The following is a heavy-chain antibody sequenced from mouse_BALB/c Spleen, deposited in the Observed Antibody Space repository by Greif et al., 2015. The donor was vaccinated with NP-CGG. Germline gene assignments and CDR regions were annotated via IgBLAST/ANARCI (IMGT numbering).Heavy chain of an antibody. D-gene: IGHD4-1*01. J-gene: IGHJ1*01. CDR3: ATGTYFDV. V-gene: IGHV1-7*01. CDR2: INPSTGYT. CDR1: GYTFTSYW. Sequence: LQESGAELAKPGASVKMSCKASGYTFTSYWMHWVKQRPGQGLEWIGYINPSTGYTEYNQKFKDKATLTADKSSSTAYMQLSSLTSEDSAVYYCATGTYFDVWGAGTTVTVSS.